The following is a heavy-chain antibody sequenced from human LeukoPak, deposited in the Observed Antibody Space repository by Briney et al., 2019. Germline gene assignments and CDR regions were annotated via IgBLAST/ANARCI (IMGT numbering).Heavy chain of an antibody. Sequence: GGSLRLSCAASGFTFSNYAMSWVRQAPGKGLEWVSAISGSGGSTYYADSVKGRFTISRDNSKNTLYLQMNSLRAEDTAVYYCARGSYYGSVLIPPAGPWGQGTLVTVSS. D-gene: IGHD3-10*01. J-gene: IGHJ5*02. V-gene: IGHV3-23*01. CDR3: ARGSYYGSVLIPPAGP. CDR1: GFTFSNYA. CDR2: ISGSGGST.